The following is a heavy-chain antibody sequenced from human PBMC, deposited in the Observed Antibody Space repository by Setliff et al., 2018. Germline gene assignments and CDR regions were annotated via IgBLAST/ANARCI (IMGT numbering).Heavy chain of an antibody. CDR2: IYTSGST. D-gene: IGHD1-26*01. CDR3: ARKGISALSGAFDM. V-gene: IGHV4-4*07. J-gene: IGHJ3*02. CDR1: GGSISNYY. Sequence: SETLSLTCTVSGGSISNYYWSWIRQPAGKGLEWIGRIYTSGSTNYNPSLKSRVTMSVDTSKNQFSLKLSSVTAADMAVYYCARKGISALSGAFDMWGQGTMVTVSS.